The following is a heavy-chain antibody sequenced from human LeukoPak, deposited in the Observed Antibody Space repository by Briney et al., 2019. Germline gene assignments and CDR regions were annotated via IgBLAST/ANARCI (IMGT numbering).Heavy chain of an antibody. CDR2: IYYSGYT. CDR1: GGSISSSTYY. D-gene: IGHD3-10*01. J-gene: IGHJ4*02. Sequence: SETLSLTCTVSGGSISSSTYYWGWIRQPPGKGLEWIGSIYYSGYTYYNPSLESRVTISVDTSKNQFSLQLNSVTPEDTAVYYCARARLHHTYGSGTNFDYWGQGTLVTVSS. V-gene: IGHV4-39*01. CDR3: ARARLHHTYGSGTNFDY.